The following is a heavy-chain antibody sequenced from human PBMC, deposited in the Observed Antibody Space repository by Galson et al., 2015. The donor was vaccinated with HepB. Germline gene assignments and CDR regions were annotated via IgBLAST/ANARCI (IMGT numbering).Heavy chain of an antibody. CDR3: ARLGGPNAVEI. Sequence: ETLSLTCTVSGGSISSYYWGWIRQPPEKGLEWLGYYSGNTNYNPSLKSRVTISVDTSKNQLSLKLNSVTAADTAVYYCARLGGPNAVEIWGHGTMVTVSS. CDR2: YSGNT. CDR1: GGSISSYY. V-gene: IGHV4-59*08. J-gene: IGHJ3*02.